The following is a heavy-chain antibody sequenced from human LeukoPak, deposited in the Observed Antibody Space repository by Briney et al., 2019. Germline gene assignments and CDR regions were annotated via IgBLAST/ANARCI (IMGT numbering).Heavy chain of an antibody. CDR1: GFRFSSHW. CDR2: LKDDRNEL. CDR3: ARDPYFDAFDM. V-gene: IGHV3-7*01. Sequence: PGGSLRLSCVASGFRFSSHWMSWVRQSPGRGREGVANLKDDRNELYYVDSVRGRFTIFRDNAKNSLYLQMNSLRAEDTAMYYCARDPYFDAFDMWGQGTMVTVSS. D-gene: IGHD3-3*01. J-gene: IGHJ3*02.